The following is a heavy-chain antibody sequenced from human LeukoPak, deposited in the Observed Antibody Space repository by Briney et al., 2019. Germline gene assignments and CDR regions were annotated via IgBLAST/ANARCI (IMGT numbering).Heavy chain of an antibody. CDR2: IKGKTDGGTT. J-gene: IGHJ3*02. Sequence: PGGSLRLSCAASGFTCSNAWMNWVRQAPWKGLEWVGRIKGKTDGGTTDYAAPVKGRFTISRDDSQNTLYLKTNSLKTAATAVYSCTPDGPYGARDAFDIWGQGTMVTVSS. CDR1: GFTCSNAW. V-gene: IGHV3-15*07. D-gene: IGHD4-17*01. CDR3: TPDGPYGARDAFDI.